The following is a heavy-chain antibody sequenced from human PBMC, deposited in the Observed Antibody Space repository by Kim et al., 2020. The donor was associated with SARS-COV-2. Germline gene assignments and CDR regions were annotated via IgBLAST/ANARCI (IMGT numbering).Heavy chain of an antibody. Sequence: SVNGRCTISRDDSKSIAYLQMNSLKTEDTAVYYCTRDEKYFDWLLRGGMDVWGQGTTVTVSS. D-gene: IGHD3-9*01. V-gene: IGHV3-49*02. CDR3: TRDEKYFDWLLRGGMDV. J-gene: IGHJ6*02.